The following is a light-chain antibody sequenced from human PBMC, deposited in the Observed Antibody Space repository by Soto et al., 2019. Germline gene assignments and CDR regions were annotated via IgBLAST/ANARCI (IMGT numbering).Light chain of an antibody. J-gene: IGLJ1*01. CDR2: EVS. Sequence: QAASVSGSPGQSITISCTGSTSDVGAYNYVSWYKHHPGQAPQLMIYEVSNRPSGVSNRFSGSKSGNTASLTISGLQADDEGDYYCSSKTSSSSPFVFGTGTKLTVL. V-gene: IGLV2-14*01. CDR1: TSDVGAYNY. CDR3: SSKTSSSSPFV.